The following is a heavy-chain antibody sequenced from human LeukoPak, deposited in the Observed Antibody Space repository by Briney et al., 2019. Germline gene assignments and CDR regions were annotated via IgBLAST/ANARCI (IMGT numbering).Heavy chain of an antibody. V-gene: IGHV4-31*03. Sequence: SQTLSLTCTVSGGSISSGGYYWSWIRQHPGKGLEWIGYIYYSGSTYYNPSLKSRVTISVDTSKNQFSLKLSSVTAADTAVYYRARDTPPFDAFDVWGQGTMVTVSS. CDR3: ARDTPPFDAFDV. J-gene: IGHJ3*01. CDR2: IYYSGST. CDR1: GGSISSGGYY.